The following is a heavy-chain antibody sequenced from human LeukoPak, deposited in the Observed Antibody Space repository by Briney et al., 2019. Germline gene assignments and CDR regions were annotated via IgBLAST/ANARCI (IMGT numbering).Heavy chain of an antibody. CDR2: IYHSGST. Sequence: NSSETLFLTCAVSGGSISSGGYSWSWIRQPPGKGLEWIGYIYHSGSTYYNPSLKSRVTISVDRSKNQFSLKLSSVTAADTAVYYCARGRYIAAAGPINWFDPWGQGTLVTVSS. D-gene: IGHD6-13*01. V-gene: IGHV4-30-2*01. CDR1: GGSISSGGYS. CDR3: ARGRYIAAAGPINWFDP. J-gene: IGHJ5*02.